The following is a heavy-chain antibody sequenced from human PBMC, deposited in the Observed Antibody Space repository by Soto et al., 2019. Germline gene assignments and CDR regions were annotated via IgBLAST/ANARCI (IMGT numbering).Heavy chain of an antibody. Sequence: SETLSLTCTVSGGSISSSSYYWGWIRQPPGKGLEWIGSIYYSGSTYYNPSLKSRVTISVDTSKNQFSLKLSSVTAADTAVYYCARRSTMTRWFDPWGQGTLVTVSS. CDR2: IYYSGST. D-gene: IGHD3-22*01. V-gene: IGHV4-39*01. CDR1: GGSISSSSYY. CDR3: ARRSTMTRWFDP. J-gene: IGHJ5*02.